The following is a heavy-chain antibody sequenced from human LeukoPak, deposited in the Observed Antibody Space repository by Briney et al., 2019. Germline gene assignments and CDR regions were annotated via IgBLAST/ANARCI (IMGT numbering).Heavy chain of an antibody. Sequence: ASVKVSCKASGYTFTSYYMHWVRQAPGQGLEWMGIINPTTGDTTYAQRFQGRLTMTRDMSTSTVYMELSSLTSEDTAVFYCARYGFSTVWQGGWHAFDIWGQGTVVTVSS. J-gene: IGHJ3*02. V-gene: IGHV1-46*01. CDR3: ARYGFSTVWQGGWHAFDI. CDR2: INPTTGDT. CDR1: GYTFTSYY. D-gene: IGHD6-13*01.